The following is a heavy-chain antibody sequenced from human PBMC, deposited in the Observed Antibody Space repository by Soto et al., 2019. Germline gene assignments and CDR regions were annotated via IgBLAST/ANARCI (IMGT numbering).Heavy chain of an antibody. CDR1: GGSISSYY. D-gene: IGHD3-22*01. Sequence: SETLSLTCTVSGGSISSYYWSWIRQPPGKGLEWIGYIYYSGSTNYNPSLKSRVTISVDTSKNQFSLKLSSATAADTAVYYCARTSENEDYYDSSGYYYGLDAFDIWGQGTMVTVSS. J-gene: IGHJ3*02. CDR2: IYYSGST. CDR3: ARTSENEDYYDSSGYYYGLDAFDI. V-gene: IGHV4-59*01.